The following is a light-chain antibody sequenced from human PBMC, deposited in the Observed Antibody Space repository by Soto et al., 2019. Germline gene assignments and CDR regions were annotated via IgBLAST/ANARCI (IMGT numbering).Light chain of an antibody. J-gene: IGKJ5*01. V-gene: IGKV1-5*01. CDR1: QSINTW. CDR3: QHYETDPIT. Sequence: DIRMTQSPSTLSASVGDRVTITCRARQSINTWSAWYQQKPGQAPKLLIYDASSLEGGVPSRFSGSASGTEFTLAISSLQPDDFATYYFQHYETDPITFGQGTRLEI. CDR2: DAS.